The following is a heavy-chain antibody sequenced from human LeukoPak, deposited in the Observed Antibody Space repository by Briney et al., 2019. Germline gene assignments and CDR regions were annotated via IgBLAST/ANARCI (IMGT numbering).Heavy chain of an antibody. CDR1: GFTFSVYS. Sequence: GGSLRLSCAASGFTFSVYSMNSVRQPPGMGLEWVSYITSNSATIQYADSVKGRFTISRDNAKNSLSLQMNSLRDEDTAVYYCARSVGGHFDYWGQGMLVTVSS. V-gene: IGHV3-48*02. D-gene: IGHD3-16*01. CDR2: ITSNSATI. CDR3: ARSVGGHFDY. J-gene: IGHJ4*02.